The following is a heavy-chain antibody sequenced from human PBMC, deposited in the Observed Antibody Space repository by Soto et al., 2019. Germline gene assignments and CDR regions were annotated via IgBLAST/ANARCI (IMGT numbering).Heavy chain of an antibody. J-gene: IGHJ6*02. CDR2: IIPIPGTA. CDR3: ARSQGSSTSLEIYYYYYYGMDV. Sequence: QVQLVQSGAEVKKPGSSVKVSCKASGGTFGSYAISWVRQDPGQGLEWMGGIIPIPGTANYAQKFQGRFTIAADEPTSTAYIELSSLRAEDTAVYYCARSQGSSTSLEIYYYYYYGMDVWGQGNTVTGSS. D-gene: IGHD2-2*01. CDR1: GGTFGSYA. V-gene: IGHV1-69*01.